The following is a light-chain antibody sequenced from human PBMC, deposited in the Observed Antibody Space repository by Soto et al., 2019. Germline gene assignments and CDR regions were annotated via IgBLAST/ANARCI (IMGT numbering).Light chain of an antibody. J-gene: IGKJ2*01. Sequence: AIQMTQSPSSLSTSVGERVTITCRASQGISFDVAWYQQKPGKAPKLLIYAASSLQSGVPSRFSGSGSGTDFTLTISSLQPEDFATYYCLQDYNFPYTFGQGTKLEIK. CDR3: LQDYNFPYT. CDR1: QGISFD. CDR2: AAS. V-gene: IGKV1-6*01.